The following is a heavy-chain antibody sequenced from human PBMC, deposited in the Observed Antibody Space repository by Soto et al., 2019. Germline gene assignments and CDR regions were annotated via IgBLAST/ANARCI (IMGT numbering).Heavy chain of an antibody. Sequence: GGSLRLSCAASGFTFSSYAMSWVRQAPGKGLEWVSAISGSGGSTYYADSVKGRFTISRDNSKNTLYLQMNSLRAEDTAVYYWARDRRITMVRGVIMYFDYWGQGTLVTVSS. CDR3: ARDRRITMVRGVIMYFDY. D-gene: IGHD3-10*01. V-gene: IGHV3-23*01. CDR1: GFTFSSYA. J-gene: IGHJ4*02. CDR2: ISGSGGST.